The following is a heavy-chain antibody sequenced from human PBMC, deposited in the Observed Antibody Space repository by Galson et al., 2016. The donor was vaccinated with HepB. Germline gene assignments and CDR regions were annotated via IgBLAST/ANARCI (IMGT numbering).Heavy chain of an antibody. CDR2: ISGSGGTT. J-gene: IGHJ3*02. CDR3: AKPHAGYTSVHGGAFDI. CDR1: GFTFRSYG. D-gene: IGHD5/OR15-5a*01. V-gene: IGHV3-23*01. Sequence: SLRLSCAASGFTFRSYGMSWVRQAPGKGLEWVSIISGSGGTTYYADSVKGRFTISRDNSKNTLYLQMNSLRAEDTAIYYCAKPHAGYTSVHGGAFDIWGQGTMVTVSS.